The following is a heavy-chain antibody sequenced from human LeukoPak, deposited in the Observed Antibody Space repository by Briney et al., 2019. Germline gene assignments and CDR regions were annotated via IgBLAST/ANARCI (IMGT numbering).Heavy chain of an antibody. CDR1: GFTFSSYS. CDR2: ISSSSSYI. D-gene: IGHD6-13*01. CDR3: ARDPLAAGTDNWFDP. Sequence: PGGSLRLSCAASGFTFSSYSMNWVRQAPGKELEWVSSISSSSSYIYYADSVKGRFTISRDNAKNSLYLQMNSLRAEDTAVYYCARDPLAAGTDNWFDPWGQGTLVTVSS. V-gene: IGHV3-21*01. J-gene: IGHJ5*02.